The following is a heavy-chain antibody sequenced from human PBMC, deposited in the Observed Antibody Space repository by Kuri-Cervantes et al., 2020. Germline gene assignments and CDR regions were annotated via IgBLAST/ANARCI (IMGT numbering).Heavy chain of an antibody. Sequence: ETLSLTCAASGVTFSGSAMHWVRQPSGKGLEWVGCIRSKANSYETAYAASVQGRFTISSDDSKYTAYLQMNSLKTAVTAVYYCVSGSSGWYSDYWGQGTLVTVSS. D-gene: IGHD6-19*01. V-gene: IGHV3-73*01. CDR1: GVTFSGSA. CDR3: VSGSSGWYSDY. J-gene: IGHJ4*02. CDR2: IRSKANSYET.